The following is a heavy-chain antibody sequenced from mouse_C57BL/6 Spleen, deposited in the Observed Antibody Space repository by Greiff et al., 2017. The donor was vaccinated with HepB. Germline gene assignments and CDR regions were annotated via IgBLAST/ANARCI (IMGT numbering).Heavy chain of an antibody. CDR3: AANFYFDY. CDR1: GYAFSSSW. D-gene: IGHD4-1*01. V-gene: IGHV1-82*01. CDR2: IYPGDGDT. Sequence: VQLQQSGPELVKPGASVKISCKASGYAFSSSWMNWVKQRPGKGLEWIGRIYPGDGDTNYNGKLKGKATLTADKSYSTAYMQLSSLTSEDSAVYFCAANFYFDYWGQGTTLTVSS. J-gene: IGHJ2*01.